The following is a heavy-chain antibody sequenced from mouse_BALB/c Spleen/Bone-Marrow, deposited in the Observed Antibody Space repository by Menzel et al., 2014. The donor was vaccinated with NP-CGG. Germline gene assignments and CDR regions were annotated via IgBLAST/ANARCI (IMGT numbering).Heavy chain of an antibody. J-gene: IGHJ2*01. CDR1: GISITTGSYR. Sequence: DVKLQESGPGLVKPSQTVSLTCTVTGISITTGSYRWSWIRQFPGNKLEWIGYIYYSGTITYNPSLTSRTTITRDTSKNQIFLEMNSLTAEDTATYYCARELCYFDYWGQGTTLTVSS. CDR2: IYYSGTI. V-gene: IGHV3-5*02. CDR3: ARELCYFDY.